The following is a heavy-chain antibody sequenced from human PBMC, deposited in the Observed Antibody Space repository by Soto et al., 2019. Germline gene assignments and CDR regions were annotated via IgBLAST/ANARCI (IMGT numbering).Heavy chain of an antibody. V-gene: IGHV1-3*01. Sequence: ASVKVSCKASGYTFTSYAMHWVRQAPGRRLEWMGWINAGNGNTKYSQKFQGRVTITRDTSASTAYMELSSLRSEDTAVYYCARNNLYCSSTSCYGDNWFDPWGQGTLVTVSS. D-gene: IGHD2-2*01. CDR3: ARNNLYCSSTSCYGDNWFDP. CDR2: INAGNGNT. J-gene: IGHJ5*02. CDR1: GYTFTSYA.